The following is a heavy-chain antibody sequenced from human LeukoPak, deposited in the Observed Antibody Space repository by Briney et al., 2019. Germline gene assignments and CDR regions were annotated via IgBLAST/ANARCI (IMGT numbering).Heavy chain of an antibody. CDR3: AAGDYYYYYMDV. V-gene: IGHV3-33*01. J-gene: IGHJ6*03. CDR1: GFTFSSYG. Sequence: PGRSLRLSCAASGFTFSSYGMHWVRQAPGKGLERVAVIWYDGSNKYYADSVKGRFTISRDNPKNALYLQMNSLRAEDTAVYYCAAGDYYYYYMDVWGKGTTVTVSS. D-gene: IGHD1-1*01. CDR2: IWYDGSNK.